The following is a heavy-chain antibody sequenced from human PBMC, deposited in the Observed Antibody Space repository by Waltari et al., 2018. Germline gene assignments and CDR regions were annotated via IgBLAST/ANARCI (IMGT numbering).Heavy chain of an antibody. J-gene: IGHJ4*02. CDR2: IDAYDGNT. CDR3: ASSSFCSSTTCYLGY. V-gene: IGHV1-18*01. Sequence: QVRLVQSAAEVKKPGASVKVSCKASGYTFSSYGISWVRQAPGQGLEWMGWIDAYDGNTDYAQKFRGRVTLTTDRSTNTAYMELRSLRSDDTAFYYCASSSFCSSTTCYLGYWGQGTLVTVSS. CDR1: GYTFSSYG. D-gene: IGHD2-2*01.